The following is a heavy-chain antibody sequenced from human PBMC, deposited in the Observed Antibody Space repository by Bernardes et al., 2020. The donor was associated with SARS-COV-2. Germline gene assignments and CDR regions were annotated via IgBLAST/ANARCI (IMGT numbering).Heavy chain of an antibody. V-gene: IGHV4-39*01. CDR3: ARGYGVLDF. D-gene: IGHD4-17*01. Sequence: SETLSLTCTVSGGSINSRTHYWDWIRQSPGKGLEWIWGTYYNGDIYYSPSLKSRVTISIDTSKNQFSLRLTSVTAADTAMYFCARGYGVLDFWGQGTLVTVSS. J-gene: IGHJ4*02. CDR1: GGSINSRTHY. CDR2: TYYNGDI.